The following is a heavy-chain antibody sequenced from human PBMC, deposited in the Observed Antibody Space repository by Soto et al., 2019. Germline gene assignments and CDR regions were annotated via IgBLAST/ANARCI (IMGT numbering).Heavy chain of an antibody. CDR3: ARVSSGWFGNDY. CDR2: IIPILGIA. D-gene: IGHD6-19*01. CDR1: GGTFSSYT. J-gene: IGHJ4*02. V-gene: IGHV1-69*02. Sequence: SVKVSCKASGGTFSSYTISWVRQAPGQGLEWMGRIIPILGIANYAQKFQGRVTITADKSTSTAYMELSSLRSEDTAVYYCARVSSGWFGNDYWGQGTLVTVSS.